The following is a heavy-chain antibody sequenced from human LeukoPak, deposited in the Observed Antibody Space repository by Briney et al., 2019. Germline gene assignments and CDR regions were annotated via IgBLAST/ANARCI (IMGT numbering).Heavy chain of an antibody. J-gene: IGHJ3*02. V-gene: IGHV1-18*04. CDR2: ISAYNGNR. D-gene: IGHD3-10*01. Sequence: ASVKVSCKASGYTFTSYGISWVRQAPGQGLEWMGWISAYNGNRNYAQKLQGRVTMTTDTSTSTAYMELRSLRSDDTAVYYCARGVAGLVRGDAFDIWGQGTMVTVSS. CDR3: ARGVAGLVRGDAFDI. CDR1: GYTFTSYG.